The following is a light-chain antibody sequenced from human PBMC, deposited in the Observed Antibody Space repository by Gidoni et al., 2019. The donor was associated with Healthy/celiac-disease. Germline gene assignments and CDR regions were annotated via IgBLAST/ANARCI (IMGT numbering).Light chain of an antibody. V-gene: IGKV1D-13*01. CDR3: EQFNNYPQT. J-gene: IGKJ4*01. Sequence: AIQLPQSPSSLSASVGDRVTITCRASQGISSALAWYQQKPGKAPKLLIYDASSLERGVPSRFSGSGSGTEFTLTISSLQPEDFATYYCEQFNNYPQTFGGGTKVEIK. CDR1: QGISSA. CDR2: DAS.